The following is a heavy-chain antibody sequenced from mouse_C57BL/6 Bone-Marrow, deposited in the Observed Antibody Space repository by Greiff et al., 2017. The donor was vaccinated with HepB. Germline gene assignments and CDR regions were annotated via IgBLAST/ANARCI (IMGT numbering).Heavy chain of an antibody. V-gene: IGHV5-17*01. CDR3: ARRDYSTPWFAY. J-gene: IGHJ3*01. CDR2: ISSGSSTI. CDR1: GFTFSDYG. D-gene: IGHD2-5*01. Sequence: EVMLVESGGGLVKPGGSLKLSCAASGFTFSDYGMHWVRQAPEKGLEWVAYISSGSSTIYYADTVKGRFTISRDNAKNTLFLQITSLRSEETAMYYCARRDYSTPWFAYWGQGTLVTVSA.